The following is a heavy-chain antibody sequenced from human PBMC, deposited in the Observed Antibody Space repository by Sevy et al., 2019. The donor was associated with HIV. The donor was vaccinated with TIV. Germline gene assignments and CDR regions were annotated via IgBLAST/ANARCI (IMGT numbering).Heavy chain of an antibody. Sequence: GGSLRLSCAASGFSLHSFWMNWVRQTPGKGLEWVANINENGSKKYFGDSVKGRFTISRDNAKNSVYLQMNSLRVEDTARYYCVRAGVRVDANGGQGTRVT. CDR3: VRAGVRVDAN. J-gene: IGHJ4*02. D-gene: IGHD1-1*01. CDR1: GFSLHSFW. CDR2: INENGSKK. V-gene: IGHV3-7*03.